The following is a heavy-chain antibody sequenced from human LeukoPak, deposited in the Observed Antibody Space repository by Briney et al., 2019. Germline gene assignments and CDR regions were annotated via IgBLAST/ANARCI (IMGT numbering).Heavy chain of an antibody. CDR2: INHSGST. D-gene: IGHD5-18*01. CDR1: GGSFSGYY. CDR3: ARGQRRGYSYGYLDYYYYMDV. J-gene: IGHJ6*03. Sequence: PSETLSLTCAVYGGSFSGYYWSWIRQPPGKGLEWIGEINHSGSTNYNPSLKSRVTISVDTSKNQFSLKLSSVTAADTAVYYCARGQRRGYSYGYLDYYYYMDVWGKGTTVTVSS. V-gene: IGHV4-34*01.